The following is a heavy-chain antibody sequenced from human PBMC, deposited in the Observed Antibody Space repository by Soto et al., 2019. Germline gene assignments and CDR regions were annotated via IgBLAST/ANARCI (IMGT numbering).Heavy chain of an antibody. CDR1: GFTFSTYG. CDR2: ISAGGGDK. V-gene: IGHV3-23*01. Sequence: EVQLLESGGGLVQPGGSLRLSCAASGFTFSTYGMSWVRQTPGKGLEWVSGISAGGGDKYYTTSVKGRFTISRDSSKNTLYLQMSSLRAEDTAVYYCAKVLWYSSKYFYFDYWGQGALVTVSS. D-gene: IGHD6-13*01. CDR3: AKVLWYSSKYFYFDY. J-gene: IGHJ4*02.